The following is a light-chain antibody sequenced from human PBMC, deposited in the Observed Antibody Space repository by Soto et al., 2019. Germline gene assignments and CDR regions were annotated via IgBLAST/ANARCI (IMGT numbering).Light chain of an antibody. CDR1: SSNIGSNP. CDR2: NNN. V-gene: IGLV1-44*01. CDR3: AAWDDSLNGVL. Sequence: QSVLTQPPSXXGXXXXXXXISCSGSSSNIGSNPVHWYQQVPGTAPKLLIHNNNQRPSGVPARFSGSKSGTSASLAISGLQSEDEADYYCAAWDDSLNGVLFGGGTKVTVL. J-gene: IGLJ2*01.